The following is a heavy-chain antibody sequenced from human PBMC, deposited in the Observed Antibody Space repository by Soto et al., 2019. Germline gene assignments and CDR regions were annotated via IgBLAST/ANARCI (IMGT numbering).Heavy chain of an antibody. CDR3: TRDQPITP. J-gene: IGHJ3*01. Sequence: GWSLRLSCAASGFTVGDYAMSLVRQAPGKGLEWVGFIRSKAYGGTAEYAASVKGRFTISRDDSKSIAYLQMNSLKTEDTAMYFCTRDQPITPWGEGTMVTVSS. V-gene: IGHV3-49*04. CDR1: GFTVGDYA. CDR2: IRSKAYGGTA. D-gene: IGHD3-10*01.